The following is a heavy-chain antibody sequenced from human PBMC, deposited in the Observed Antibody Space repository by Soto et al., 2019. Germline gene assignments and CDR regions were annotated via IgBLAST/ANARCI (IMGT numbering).Heavy chain of an antibody. CDR2: ISAYNGNT. V-gene: IGHV1-18*01. Sequence: ASVKVSCKASGYTFTSYGISWVRQAPGQGLEWMGWISAYNGNTNYAQKLQGRVTMTTDTSTSTAYMELRSLRSDDTAVYYCARSYCSSTSCDAPYYYYCMDVWGKGTTVTVSS. CDR1: GYTFTSYG. J-gene: IGHJ6*03. CDR3: ARSYCSSTSCDAPYYYYCMDV. D-gene: IGHD2-2*01.